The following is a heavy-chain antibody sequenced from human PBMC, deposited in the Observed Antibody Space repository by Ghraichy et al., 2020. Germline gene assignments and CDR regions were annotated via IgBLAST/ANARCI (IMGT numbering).Heavy chain of an antibody. V-gene: IGHV3-74*01. CDR1: GFTFSSYW. D-gene: IGHD6-13*01. CDR2: INSDGSST. Sequence: ETLSLTCAASGFTFSSYWMHWVRQAPGKGLVWVSRINSDGSSTSYADSVKGRFTISRDNAKNTLYLQMNSLRAEDTAVYYCARDLSRSSIYFDYWGQGTLVTVSS. CDR3: ARDLSRSSIYFDY. J-gene: IGHJ4*02.